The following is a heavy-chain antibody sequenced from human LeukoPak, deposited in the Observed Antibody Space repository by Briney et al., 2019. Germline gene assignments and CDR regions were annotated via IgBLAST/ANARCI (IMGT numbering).Heavy chain of an antibody. V-gene: IGHV4-59*01. CDR3: ARTSGIAADFDY. J-gene: IGHJ4*02. CDR1: GGSISSYY. CDR2: IYYSGST. Sequence: SETLSLTCTVSGGSISSYYWSWIRQPPGKGLEWIGYIYYSGSTTYNPSLKSRVTISVDTSKNQFSLKLSSVTAADTAVYYCARTSGIAADFDYWGQGTLVTVSS. D-gene: IGHD6-13*01.